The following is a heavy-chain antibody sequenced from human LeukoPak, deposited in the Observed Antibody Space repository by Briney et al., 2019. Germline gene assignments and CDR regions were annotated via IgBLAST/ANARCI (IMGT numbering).Heavy chain of an antibody. J-gene: IGHJ6*02. Sequence: SETLSLTCTVSGGSLSSYYWSWIRPPPGKGLEWIGYIYYSGSTNYNPSLKSRVTISVDTSKNQFSLKLSSVTAADTAVYYCARDRGAYDYYYYYGMDVWGQGTTVTVSS. CDR3: ARDRGAYDYYYYYGMDV. CDR1: GGSLSSYY. D-gene: IGHD3-10*01. CDR2: IYYSGST. V-gene: IGHV4-59*01.